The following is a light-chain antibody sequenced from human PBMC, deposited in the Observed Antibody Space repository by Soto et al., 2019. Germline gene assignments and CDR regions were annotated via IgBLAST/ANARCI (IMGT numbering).Light chain of an antibody. J-gene: IGKJ4*01. CDR3: QQYYTYPLT. V-gene: IGKV1-16*02. CDR2: AAS. Sequence: DIQMTQSPSSLSASVGDRVTITCRASQGINNYLTWFQQKPGEAPKSLIYAASSLQSGVPSKFRCSGTGTDFTLTISSLQPDDLAAYYCQQYYTYPLTFGGGTKVDIK. CDR1: QGINNY.